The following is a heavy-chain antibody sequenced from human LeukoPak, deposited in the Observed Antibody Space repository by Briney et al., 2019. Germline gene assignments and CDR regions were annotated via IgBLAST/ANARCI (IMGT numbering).Heavy chain of an antibody. CDR2: ISYSGST. CDR3: ARYIWGSYPTFEDY. V-gene: IGHV4-59*01. D-gene: IGHD3-16*02. CDR1: GGSLSSYY. Sequence: PSETLSLTCTVSGGSLSSYYWSWLRQPPGKGLEWIGYISYSGSTNYNPSLKSRVTISVDTSKNQLSLKLNSVTAADTAVYYCARYIWGSYPTFEDYWGQGSLVTVSS. J-gene: IGHJ4*02.